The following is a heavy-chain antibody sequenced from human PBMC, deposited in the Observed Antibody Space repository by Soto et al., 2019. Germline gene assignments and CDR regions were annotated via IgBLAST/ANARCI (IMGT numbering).Heavy chain of an antibody. J-gene: IGHJ6*02. D-gene: IGHD2-8*01. CDR1: GYSFTDYH. CDR3: ARGDSTDCSNGVCSFFYNHDMDV. Sequence: HVQLVQSGAEVKKPGASVKVSCKASGYSFTDYHIHWVRQAPGQGLEWLGRINPKSGGTSTAQKFQGWVTMTADTSMSTASMELTRLTSDDTAMYYCARGDSTDCSNGVCSFFYNHDMDVWGQGTTVIVSS. V-gene: IGHV1-2*04. CDR2: INPKSGGT.